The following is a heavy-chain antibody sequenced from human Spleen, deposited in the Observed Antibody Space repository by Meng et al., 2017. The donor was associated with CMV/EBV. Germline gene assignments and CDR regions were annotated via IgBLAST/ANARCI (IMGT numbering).Heavy chain of an antibody. D-gene: IGHD3-10*01. V-gene: IGHV3-30*02. CDR3: VKDRPHILGLDP. Sequence: GGSLRLSCAASGFTFSSYSMNWVRQAPGEGLEWVAYVGSDDGTTKYYPESVRGRFTISRDNSKNTVFLQMNSLKTEDTAMYYCVKDRPHILGLDPWGQGTLVTVSS. J-gene: IGHJ5*02. CDR1: GFTFSSYS. CDR2: VGSDDGTTK.